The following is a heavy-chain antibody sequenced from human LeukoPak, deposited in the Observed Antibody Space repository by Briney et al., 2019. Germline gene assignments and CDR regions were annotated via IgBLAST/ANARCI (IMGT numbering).Heavy chain of an antibody. J-gene: IGHJ6*04. D-gene: IGHD3-3*01. CDR3: ARKQVTIFGVVMMDV. CDR2: MNPNSGNT. CDR1: GYTFTSYD. Sequence: ASVKVSCKASGYTFTSYDLNWVRQATGQGLEWMGWMNPNSGNTGYAQKFQGRVTMTRNTSISTAYMELSSLRSEDTAVYYCARKQVTIFGVVMMDVWGKGTTVTVSS. V-gene: IGHV1-8*01.